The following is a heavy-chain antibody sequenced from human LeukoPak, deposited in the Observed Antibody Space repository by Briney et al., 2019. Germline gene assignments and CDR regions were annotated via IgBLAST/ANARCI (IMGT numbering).Heavy chain of an antibody. J-gene: IGHJ6*02. CDR3: ARGPYYYDSSGYGPMDV. D-gene: IGHD3-22*01. CDR2: IGAYNGNT. Sequence: ASVKVSCKASGYTFTSYGISWVRQAPGQGLEWMGWIGAYNGNTNYAQKLQGRVTMTTDTSTSTAYMELRSLRSDDTAVYYCARGPYYYDSSGYGPMDVWGQGTTVTVSS. V-gene: IGHV1-18*01. CDR1: GYTFTSYG.